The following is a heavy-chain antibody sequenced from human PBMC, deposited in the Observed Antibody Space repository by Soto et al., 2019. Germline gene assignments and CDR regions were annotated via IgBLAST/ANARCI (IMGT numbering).Heavy chain of an antibody. Sequence: QVQLVQSGPEVKKPGASVKVSCKASGNTFASHGFFWVRQAPGQGLEWMGWISGFNGQTNYARKFQGRVTLTTDTPTSTAFMELRSLRSDDSAVYFCARVDPRGVAVVRDYWGQGTLVTVSS. J-gene: IGHJ4*02. D-gene: IGHD3-10*01. CDR2: ISGFNGQT. CDR1: GNTFASHG. CDR3: ARVDPRGVAVVRDY. V-gene: IGHV1-18*01.